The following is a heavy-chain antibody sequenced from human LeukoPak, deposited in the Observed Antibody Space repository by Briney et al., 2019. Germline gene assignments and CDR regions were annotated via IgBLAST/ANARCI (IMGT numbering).Heavy chain of an antibody. CDR3: ARDFYHGHCAGLSCFLLDS. D-gene: IGHD2-8*02. Sequence: ASVKVSCKASGGTFSSYAITWVRQAPGQGLEWMGWISALYGHTNYAQKFQGRVTMTTDTSTSTAYMELRSLRSDDTAVYYCARDFYHGHCAGLSCFLLDSWGQGALVIVSS. CDR1: GGTFSSYA. V-gene: IGHV1-18*01. CDR2: ISALYGHT. J-gene: IGHJ4*02.